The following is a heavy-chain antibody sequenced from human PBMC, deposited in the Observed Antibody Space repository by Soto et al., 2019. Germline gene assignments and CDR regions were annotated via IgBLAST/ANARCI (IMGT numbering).Heavy chain of an antibody. CDR1: GGSISSGGYY. V-gene: IGHV4-31*03. J-gene: IGHJ4*02. CDR3: ARSGSISQQLLDY. CDR2: IYYSGST. D-gene: IGHD6-13*01. Sequence: SETLSLTCTVSGGSISSGGYYWSWIRQHPGKGLEWIGYIYYSGSTYYNPSLKSRVTISVDTSKNQFSLKLSSVTAADTAVYYCARSGSISQQLLDYWGQGTLVTVSS.